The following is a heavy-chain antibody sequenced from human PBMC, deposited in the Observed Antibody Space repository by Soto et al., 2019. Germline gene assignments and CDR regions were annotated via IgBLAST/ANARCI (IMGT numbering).Heavy chain of an antibody. CDR2: ISAGGDRT. J-gene: IGHJ4*02. CDR1: GFTFSNYP. V-gene: IGHV3-23*01. CDR3: ARRV. Sequence: EVQVSESGGGLVQPGGSLRLSCATYGFTFSNYPMNWVRQAPGKGLEWVSGISAGGDRTYYADSVKGRFTIFRDNSKNSVSLRMNSLRVEDTAAYYCARRVWGQGTLVTVSS.